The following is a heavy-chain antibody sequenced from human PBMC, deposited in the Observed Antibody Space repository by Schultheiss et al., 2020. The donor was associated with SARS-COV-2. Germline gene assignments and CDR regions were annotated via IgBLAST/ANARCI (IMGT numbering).Heavy chain of an antibody. D-gene: IGHD3-9*01. Sequence: GGSLRLSCAASGFTFSSYAMSWVRQAPGKGLVWVSRINSDGSSTSYADSVKGRFTISRDNAKNTLYLQMNSLRAEDTAVYYCARDRPPDYDILTGAFDYWGQGTLVTVSS. J-gene: IGHJ4*02. CDR2: INSDGSST. CDR3: ARDRPPDYDILTGAFDY. V-gene: IGHV3-74*01. CDR1: GFTFSSYA.